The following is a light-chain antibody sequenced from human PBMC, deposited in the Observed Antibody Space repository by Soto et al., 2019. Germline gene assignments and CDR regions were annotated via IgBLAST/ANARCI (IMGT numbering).Light chain of an antibody. V-gene: IGKV3-20*01. Sequence: EIVMTQSPATLSVPPGERATLSCRASQSVSSSYLAWYQQKPGQAPRLLIYGASSRATGFPDRFSGSGSGTDFTLTIARLEPEDFAVYYCQQYGDSPRTFGQGTRLEIK. CDR1: QSVSSSY. CDR3: QQYGDSPRT. CDR2: GAS. J-gene: IGKJ5*01.